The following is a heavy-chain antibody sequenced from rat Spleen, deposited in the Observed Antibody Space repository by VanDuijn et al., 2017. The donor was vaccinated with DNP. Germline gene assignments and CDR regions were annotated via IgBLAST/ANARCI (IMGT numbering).Heavy chain of an antibody. Sequence: EVQLVESGGGLVQPGRSLKLSCAASGFTFSNYGMAWVRQAPTKGLEWVASISTNGGSTYYRDPVKGRFTISRDNAKSTLYLQMNSLRSEDTATYYCKVGARYWGQGVMVTVSS. CDR2: ISTNGGST. V-gene: IGHV5-27*01. D-gene: IGHD5-1*01. J-gene: IGHJ2*01. CDR1: GFTFSNYG. CDR3: KVGARY.